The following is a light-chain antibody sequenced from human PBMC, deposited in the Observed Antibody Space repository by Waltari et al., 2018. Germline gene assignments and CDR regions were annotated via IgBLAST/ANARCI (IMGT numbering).Light chain of an antibody. CDR3: ASWDYSLKGVV. V-gene: IGLV1-44*01. CDR2: SNS. CDR1: SSNIESNP. J-gene: IGLJ2*01. Sequence: QPVVTQPPSASGTPGQRVTISCSGSSSNIESNPVTWYQQLPGRAPQLLIYSNSHRPSGVPDRFSASTSGRSASLAISGLQSDDEGNYYCASWDYSLKGVVYGGGTKLTVL.